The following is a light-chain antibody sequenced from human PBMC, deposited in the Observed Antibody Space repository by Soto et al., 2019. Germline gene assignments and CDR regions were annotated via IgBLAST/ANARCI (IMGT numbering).Light chain of an antibody. V-gene: IGLV2-14*03. CDR3: SSYTDSSFVI. J-gene: IGLJ2*01. CDR2: DVS. CDR1: SXDIGDYKY. Sequence: QSXLTQPXXVSGXXXXXXXXXXXGTSXDIGDYKYVSWYKQHPGKAPKLMIYDVSNRPSGVSNRFSGSKSGNTASLTISGLQAEDEADYYCSSYTDSSFVIFGGGTKLTVL.